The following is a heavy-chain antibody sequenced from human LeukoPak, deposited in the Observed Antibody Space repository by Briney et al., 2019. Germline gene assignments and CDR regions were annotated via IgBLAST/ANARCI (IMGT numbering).Heavy chain of an antibody. CDR1: GGSISSSSYY. V-gene: IGHV4-39*07. CDR2: IYYSGST. CDR3: ARDRGVVTAIGNWFDP. D-gene: IGHD2-21*02. Sequence: SETLSLTCTVSGGSISSSSYYWGWIRQPPGKGLGWIGSIYYSGSTYYNPSLKSRVTISVDTSKNQFSLKLSPVTAADTAVYYCARDRGVVTAIGNWFDPWGQGTLVTVSS. J-gene: IGHJ5*02.